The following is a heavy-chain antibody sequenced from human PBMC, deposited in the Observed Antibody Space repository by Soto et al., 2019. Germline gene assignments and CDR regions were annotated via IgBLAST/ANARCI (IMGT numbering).Heavy chain of an antibody. CDR2: IIPIFGTA. CDR3: ARDYANSYGFGY. CDR1: GGTFSSYA. Sequence: QVQLVQSGAEVKKPGSSVKVSCKASGGTFSSYAISWVRQAPGQGLEWMGGIIPIFGTANYAQKFQGRVXIXAXXSTSTAYMELSSLRSEDTAVYYCARDYANSYGFGYWGQGTLVTVSS. J-gene: IGHJ4*02. D-gene: IGHD5-18*01. V-gene: IGHV1-69*12.